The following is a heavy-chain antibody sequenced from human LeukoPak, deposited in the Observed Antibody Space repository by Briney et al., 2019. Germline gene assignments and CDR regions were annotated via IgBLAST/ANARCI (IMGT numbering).Heavy chain of an antibody. CDR2: IYPGDSDI. D-gene: IGHD5-24*01. CDR1: GSTFTSYW. CDR3: ARHFGYVEMATMGPVGAFDI. V-gene: IGHV5-51*01. Sequence: GESLQIPCQGSGSTFTSYWIGGVRLVPGKGREWMGIIYPGDSDIRYSPSFQGQVTISADKSISTAYLQWSSLKASDTAMYYCARHFGYVEMATMGPVGAFDIWGQGTTVTVSS. J-gene: IGHJ3*02.